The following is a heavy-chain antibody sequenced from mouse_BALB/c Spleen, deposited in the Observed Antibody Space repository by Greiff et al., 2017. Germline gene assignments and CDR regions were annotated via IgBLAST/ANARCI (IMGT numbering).Heavy chain of an antibody. CDR3: ARYRYDPYFDY. CDR1: GYSITSDYA. V-gene: IGHV3-2*02. CDR2: ISYSGST. Sequence: VQLQQSGPGLVKPSQSLSLTCTVTGYSITSDYAWNWIRQFPGNKLEWMGYISYSGSTSYNPSLKSRISITRDTSKNQFFLQLNSVTTEDTATYYCARYRYDPYFDYWGQGTTLTVSS. D-gene: IGHD2-14*01. J-gene: IGHJ2*01.